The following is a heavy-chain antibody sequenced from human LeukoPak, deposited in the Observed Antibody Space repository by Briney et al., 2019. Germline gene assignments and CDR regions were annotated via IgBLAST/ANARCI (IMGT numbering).Heavy chain of an antibody. CDR1: GGTFSSYA. D-gene: IGHD6-13*01. Sequence: SVTVSCKASGGTFSSYAISWVRQAPGQGLEWMGRIIPILGIANYAQKFRGRVTITADKSTSTAYMELSSLRSEDTAVYYCAREIAAAATDWFDPWGQGTLVTVSS. V-gene: IGHV1-69*04. J-gene: IGHJ5*02. CDR2: IIPILGIA. CDR3: AREIAAAATDWFDP.